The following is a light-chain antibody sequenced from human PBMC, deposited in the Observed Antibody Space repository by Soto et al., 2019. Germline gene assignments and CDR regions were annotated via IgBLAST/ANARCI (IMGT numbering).Light chain of an antibody. CDR1: QSLLHSNGYTY. CDR2: FGS. CDR3: MQALRTPS. J-gene: IGKJ4*01. V-gene: IGKV2-28*01. Sequence: DIVMTQSPLSLPVTPGEPASISCGSSQSLLHSNGYTYLDWYLQKPGQSPQLLIYFGSNRASGVSERFSGSGSGTDFTLQISRVEAEDVGVYYCMQALRTPSFGGGTKVDI.